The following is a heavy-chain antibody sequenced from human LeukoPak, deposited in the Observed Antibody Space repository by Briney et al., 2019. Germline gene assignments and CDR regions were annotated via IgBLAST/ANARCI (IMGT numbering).Heavy chain of an antibody. Sequence: SETLSLTCTVSGGSISSYYWSWIRQPPGKGLEWIGYIYYSGSTNYNPSLKSRVTISVDTSKNQFSLKLSSVTAADTAVYYCARRVEGTPPHLDAFDIWGQGTMVTVSS. J-gene: IGHJ3*02. V-gene: IGHV4-59*08. CDR3: ARRVEGTPPHLDAFDI. CDR1: GGSISSYY. D-gene: IGHD3-10*01. CDR2: IYYSGST.